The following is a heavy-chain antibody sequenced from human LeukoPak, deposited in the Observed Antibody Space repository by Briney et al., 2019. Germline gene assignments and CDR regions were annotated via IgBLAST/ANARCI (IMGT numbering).Heavy chain of an antibody. CDR1: GFTFSSYW. CDR2: INRDGSST. CDR3: AVWGSYRKLDY. J-gene: IGHJ4*02. Sequence: PGGSLRLSCAASGFTFSSYWMHWVRQAPGKGLVWISRINRDGSSTNYADSVKGRFTISRDNAQNTLYLQMSSLTAADTAVYYCAVWGSYRKLDYWGQGTLVTVSS. V-gene: IGHV3-74*01. D-gene: IGHD3-16*02.